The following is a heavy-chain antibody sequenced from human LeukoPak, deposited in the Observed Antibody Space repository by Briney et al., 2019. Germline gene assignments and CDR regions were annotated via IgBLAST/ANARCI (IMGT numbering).Heavy chain of an antibody. CDR2: IYTSGST. Sequence: SETLSLTCTGPGGSISSYYWSWLRQPAGKAQEWLGRIYTSGSTNYNPSLKSRVTMSVDTSKNQFSLKLSSVTAADTAVYYCAREVVVDYYYYYMDVWGKGTTVTVSS. V-gene: IGHV4-4*07. CDR1: GGSISSYY. J-gene: IGHJ6*03. D-gene: IGHD3-22*01. CDR3: AREVVVDYYYYYMDV.